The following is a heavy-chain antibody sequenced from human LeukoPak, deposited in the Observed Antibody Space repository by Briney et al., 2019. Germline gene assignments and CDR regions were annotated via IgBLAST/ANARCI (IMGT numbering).Heavy chain of an antibody. D-gene: IGHD1-26*01. CDR2: INPNSGGT. V-gene: IGHV1-2*02. J-gene: IGHJ4*02. Sequence: ASVKVSCKASGYTFSDYYMHWVRQAPRQGLEWMGWINPNSGGTNYAQKFQGRATMTTDTSTSTAYMELRSLRTDDTAVYYCATDSGSWRRVEYWGQGTLVTVSS. CDR3: ATDSGSWRRVEY. CDR1: GYTFSDYY.